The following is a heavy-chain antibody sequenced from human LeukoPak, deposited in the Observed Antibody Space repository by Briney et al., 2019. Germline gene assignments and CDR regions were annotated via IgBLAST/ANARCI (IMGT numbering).Heavy chain of an antibody. V-gene: IGHV4-59*01. Sequence: PGGSLRLSCSASGFTFSNFAMHWIRQPPGKGLEWIGYIYYSGSTNYNPSLKSRVTISVDTSKNQFSLKLSSVTAADTAVYYCARGQLIFDYWGQGTLVTVSS. CDR1: GFTFSNFA. CDR3: ARGQLIFDY. D-gene: IGHD6-6*01. J-gene: IGHJ4*02. CDR2: IYYSGST.